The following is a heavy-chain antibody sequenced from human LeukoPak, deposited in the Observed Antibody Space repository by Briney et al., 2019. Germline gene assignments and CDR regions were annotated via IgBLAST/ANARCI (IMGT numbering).Heavy chain of an antibody. V-gene: IGHV3-33*01. CDR3: AREVGATERDDY. D-gene: IGHD1-26*01. CDR1: GFTFSSYG. CDR2: IWYDGSNK. Sequence: QPGRSLRLSCAASGFTFSSYGKHWVRQAPGKGLEWVAVIWYDGSNKYYADSVKGRFTISRDNSKNTLYLQMNSLRAEDTAVYYCAREVGATERDDYWGQGTLVTVSS. J-gene: IGHJ4*02.